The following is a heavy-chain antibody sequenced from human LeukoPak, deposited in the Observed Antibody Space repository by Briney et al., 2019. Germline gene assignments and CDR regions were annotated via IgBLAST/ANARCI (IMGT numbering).Heavy chain of an antibody. J-gene: IGHJ4*02. D-gene: IGHD2-21*01. CDR3: AKAPVTTCRGAYCYPFDY. Sequence: SGGSLRLSCAASGFTFSDNYMSWVRQAPGKGLEWVSAISDSGNTYHADSVRGRFTISRDSSKNTLFLQMNRLRPEDAAVYYCAKAPVTTCRGAYCYPFDYWGQGTLVTVSS. CDR1: GFTFSDNY. CDR2: ISDSGNT. V-gene: IGHV3-53*01.